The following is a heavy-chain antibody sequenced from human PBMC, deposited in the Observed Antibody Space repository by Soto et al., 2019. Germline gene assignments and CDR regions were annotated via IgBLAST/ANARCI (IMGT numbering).Heavy chain of an antibody. Sequence: PGGSLRLSCTTSGFIFDDYAMTWVRQAPGKGLEFVAQIRNEATGGTTEYAASVRGRFTISRDDSKRIAYLQMNSLRAEDTAVYYCAKDGGRDIVLMVYATNDAFDIWGQGTMVTVSS. D-gene: IGHD2-8*01. CDR2: IRNEATGGTT. J-gene: IGHJ3*02. CDR3: AKDGGRDIVLMVYATNDAFDI. V-gene: IGHV3-49*04. CDR1: GFIFDDYA.